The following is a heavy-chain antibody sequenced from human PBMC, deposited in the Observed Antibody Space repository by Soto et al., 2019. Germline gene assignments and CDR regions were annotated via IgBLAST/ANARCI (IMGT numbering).Heavy chain of an antibody. V-gene: IGHV1-2*02. Sequence: ASVKVSCKASGYTFTGNYIHWVRQAPGQGLEWMGWINTDTGGTNYAQRFQGRVTMTRDTSISTAYMELSSLRSDDTAVYFCARSSSNFVWGTYRFMSDHCRQGTLVPVSS. CDR2: INTDTGGT. CDR3: ARSSSNFVWGTYRFMSDH. CDR1: GYTFTGNY. J-gene: IGHJ4*02. D-gene: IGHD3-16*02.